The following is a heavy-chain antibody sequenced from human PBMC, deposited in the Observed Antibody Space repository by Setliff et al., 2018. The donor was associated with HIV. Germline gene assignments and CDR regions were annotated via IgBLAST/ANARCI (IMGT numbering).Heavy chain of an antibody. CDR2: IYSSGRT. D-gene: IGHD3-22*01. V-gene: IGHV4-4*07. CDR3: ASPYYYDSSGYWYFDL. J-gene: IGHJ2*01. CDR1: GGSISGYY. Sequence: SETLSLTCTVSGGSISGYYWSWIRQSAGKGLQWIGDIYSSGRTNYNPSLKSRVTMSLDTSKNQFSLRLNSVTAADTAVYYCASPYYYDSSGYWYFDLWGRGTLVTVSS.